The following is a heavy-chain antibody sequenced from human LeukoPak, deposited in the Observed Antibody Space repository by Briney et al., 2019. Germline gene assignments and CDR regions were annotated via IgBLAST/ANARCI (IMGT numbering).Heavy chain of an antibody. CDR3: AKDGGGLFVY. Sequence: PGRSLRLSCAASGFTFSSYAMSWVRQAPGKGLEWASAISGSGGSTYYADSVKGRFTISRDNSKNTLYLQMNSLRAEDTAVYYCAKDGGGLFVYWGQGTLVTVSS. D-gene: IGHD3/OR15-3a*01. CDR2: ISGSGGST. V-gene: IGHV3-23*01. J-gene: IGHJ4*02. CDR1: GFTFSSYA.